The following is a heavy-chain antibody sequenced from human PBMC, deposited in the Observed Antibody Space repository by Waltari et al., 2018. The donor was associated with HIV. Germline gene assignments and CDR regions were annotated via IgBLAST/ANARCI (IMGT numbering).Heavy chain of an antibody. CDR3: ARIGTLQYYFDY. V-gene: IGHV4-30-4*08. CDR2: IYYGGIT. D-gene: IGHD1-1*01. J-gene: IGHJ4*02. Sequence: QVQLQESGPGLVKPSQTLSLTCIVSGGPINSDDYSWNWIRQNPGKGLEWIGSIYYGGITYYNPSRKSRITVSVDRSKNQFALKLTSVTAADTAVYYCARIGTLQYYFDYWGQGTLVTVSS. CDR1: GGPINSDDYS.